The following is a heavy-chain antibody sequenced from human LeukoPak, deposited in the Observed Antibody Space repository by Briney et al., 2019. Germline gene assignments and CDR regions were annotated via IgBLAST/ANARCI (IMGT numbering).Heavy chain of an antibody. J-gene: IGHJ6*02. CDR3: ARVRSGYYYYYGMDV. D-gene: IGHD2-15*01. Sequence: GXGLEWXAXIWYDGSNKYYADSVKGRFTISKDNSKNTLYLQMNSLRAEDTAVYYCARVRSGYYYYYGMDVWGQGTTVTVSS. V-gene: IGHV3-33*01. CDR2: IWYDGSNK.